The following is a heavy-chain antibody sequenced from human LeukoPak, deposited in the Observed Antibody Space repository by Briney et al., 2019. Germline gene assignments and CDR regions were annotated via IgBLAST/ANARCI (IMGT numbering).Heavy chain of an antibody. J-gene: IGHJ4*02. CDR2: IFRGGNT. V-gene: IGHV3-66*01. CDR3: VRGAGEQWLLF. D-gene: IGHD6-19*01. CDR1: GFTVSSNH. Sequence: GGSLRLSCAASGFTVSSNHMSWVRQAPGKGLEWVSVIFRGGNTNYADSVQGRFTISRDNSKNTLYLQMNSLRAEDTAPYYCVRGAGEQWLLFWGQGTLVTVSS.